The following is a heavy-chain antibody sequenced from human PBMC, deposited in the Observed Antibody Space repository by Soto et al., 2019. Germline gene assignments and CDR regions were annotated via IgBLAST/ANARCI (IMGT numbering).Heavy chain of an antibody. V-gene: IGHV1-69*13. CDR3: VGHQPGIAVADYYYYYGMDV. J-gene: IGHJ6*02. D-gene: IGHD6-19*01. Sequence: ASVKVSCKASGGTFSSYAISWVRQAPGQGLEWMGGIIPIFGTANYAQKFQGRVTITADESTSTAYMELGSLRSEDTAVYYCVGHQPGIAVADYYYYYGMDVWGQGTTVTVSS. CDR2: IIPIFGTA. CDR1: GGTFSSYA.